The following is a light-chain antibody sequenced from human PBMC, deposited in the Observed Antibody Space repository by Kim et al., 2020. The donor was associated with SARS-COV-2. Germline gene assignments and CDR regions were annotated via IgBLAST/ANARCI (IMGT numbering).Light chain of an antibody. CDR2: GAS. V-gene: IGKV3-15*01. CDR3: QQYNNWPPSIT. J-gene: IGKJ5*01. Sequence: PGERATLSCRASQSVSSNLAWYQQKPGQAPRLLIYGASTRASGIPARFSGSGSGTEFTLTISSLQSEDFAVYYCQQYNNWPPSITFGQGTRLEIK. CDR1: QSVSSN.